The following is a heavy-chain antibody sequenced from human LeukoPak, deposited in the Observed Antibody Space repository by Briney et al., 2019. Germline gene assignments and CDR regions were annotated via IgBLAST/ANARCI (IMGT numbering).Heavy chain of an antibody. CDR1: GFTFSSYS. J-gene: IGHJ3*02. CDR3: ARDPIYYYDSSGYGPSDALDI. CDR2: ISSSNSYI. D-gene: IGHD3-22*01. V-gene: IGHV3-21*01. Sequence: PGGSLRLSCAASGFTFSSYSMNWVRQAPGKGLEWVSSISSSNSYIYYADSVKGRFTISRDNAKNSLYLQMNSLRAEDTAVYYCARDPIYYYDSSGYGPSDALDIWGQGTMVTVSS.